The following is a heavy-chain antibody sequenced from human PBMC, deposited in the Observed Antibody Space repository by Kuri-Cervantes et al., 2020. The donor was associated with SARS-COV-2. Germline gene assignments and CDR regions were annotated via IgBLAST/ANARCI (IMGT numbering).Heavy chain of an antibody. CDR1: GGSISRYY. Sequence: GSLRLSCTVSGGSISRYYWSWIRQPPGKGLEWIGSICHSGSTYYNPSLKSRVTISVDTSKNQFSLKLSSVTAADTAVYYCARGGFLTGYRGTRGAFDIWGQGTMVTVSS. V-gene: IGHV4-38-2*02. D-gene: IGHD3-9*01. CDR3: ARGGFLTGYRGTRGAFDI. J-gene: IGHJ3*02. CDR2: ICHSGST.